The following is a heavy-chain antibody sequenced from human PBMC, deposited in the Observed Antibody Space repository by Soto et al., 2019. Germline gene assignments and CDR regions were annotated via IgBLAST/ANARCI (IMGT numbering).Heavy chain of an antibody. D-gene: IGHD1-26*01. CDR1: GFTFDDYA. CDR3: AKDLSHIVGATDAFDI. V-gene: IGHV3-9*01. CDR2: ISWNSGSI. Sequence: GGSLRLSCAASGFTFDDYAMHWVRQAPGKGLEWVSGISWNSGSIGYADSVKGRFAISRDNAKNSLYLQMNSLRAEDTALYYCAKDLSHIVGATDAFDIWGQGTMVTVSS. J-gene: IGHJ3*02.